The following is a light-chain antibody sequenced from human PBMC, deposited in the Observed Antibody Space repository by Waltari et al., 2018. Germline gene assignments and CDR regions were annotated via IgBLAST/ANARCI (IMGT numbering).Light chain of an antibody. CDR2: KAS. J-gene: IGKJ4*01. CDR1: QSVKNN. V-gene: IGKV1-5*03. CDR3: QEYDTLPVT. Sequence: CRASQSVKNNLAWYQQKAGKAPKVLIHKASRLESGVPSRFSGSGFGTEFTLTISSLQPDDFATYYCQEYDTLPVTFGGGTKVEIK.